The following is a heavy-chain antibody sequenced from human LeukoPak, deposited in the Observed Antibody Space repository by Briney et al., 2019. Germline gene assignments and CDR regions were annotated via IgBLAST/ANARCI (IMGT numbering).Heavy chain of an antibody. V-gene: IGHV5-51*01. CDR3: ASLLVGAGDYYGMDV. CDR2: IYPGDSDT. Sequence: GESLKISCKGSGYSFTSYWIGWVRQMPGKGLEWMGIIYPGDSDTRYSPSFQGQVTISADKSISTAYLQWSSLKASDTAMYYCASLLVGAGDYYGMDVWGQGTTVTVSS. CDR1: GYSFTSYW. D-gene: IGHD1-26*01. J-gene: IGHJ6*02.